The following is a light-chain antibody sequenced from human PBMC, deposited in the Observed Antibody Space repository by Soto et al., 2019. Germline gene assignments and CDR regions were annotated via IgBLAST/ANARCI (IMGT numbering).Light chain of an antibody. Sequence: QSVLTQPASVSGSPGQSITIYCTGTSSDVGSYNLVSWYQQHPGKAPKLMIYEGSKRPSGVSNRFSGSKSGNTASLTISGLQAEDEADYYCCSYAGSSTFPYVFGTGTKLTVL. V-gene: IGLV2-23*03. CDR2: EGS. CDR3: CSYAGSSTFPYV. CDR1: SSDVGSYNL. J-gene: IGLJ1*01.